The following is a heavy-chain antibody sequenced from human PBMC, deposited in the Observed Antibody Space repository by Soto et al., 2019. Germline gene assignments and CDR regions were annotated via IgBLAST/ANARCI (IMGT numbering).Heavy chain of an antibody. J-gene: IGHJ6*02. V-gene: IGHV3-33*01. CDR2: IWNDGSNE. CDR3: ARDLSGGYFHYYYGMDV. CDR1: GFNFSSYG. D-gene: IGHD1-26*01. Sequence: GGSLRLSCEASGFNFSSYGIHWVRQAPGKGLEWVAIIWNDGSNEYYADSVKGRFTISRDNSKNTLYLQMNSLRAEDTAVYYCARDLSGGYFHYYYGMDVWGQGTTVTVSS.